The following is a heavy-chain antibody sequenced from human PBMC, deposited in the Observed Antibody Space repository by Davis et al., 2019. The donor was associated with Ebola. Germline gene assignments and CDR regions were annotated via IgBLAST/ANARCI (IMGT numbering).Heavy chain of an antibody. CDR3: ARGVEMATVNQGIDY. D-gene: IGHD5-24*01. CDR1: GGSFTGFY. CDR2: INHSGST. Sequence: SETLSLTCAVYGGSFTGFYWTWIRQPPGKGLEWIGEINHSGSTNYNPSLKSRVTISVDTSKNQFSLKVTSVTAADTAVYYCARGVEMATVNQGIDYWGRGTLVTVSS. J-gene: IGHJ4*02. V-gene: IGHV4-34*01.